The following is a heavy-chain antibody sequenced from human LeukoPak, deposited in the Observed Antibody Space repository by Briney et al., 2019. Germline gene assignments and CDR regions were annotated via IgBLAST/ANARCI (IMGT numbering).Heavy chain of an antibody. CDR2: IIPIFGTA. D-gene: IGHD5-12*01. V-gene: IGHV1-69*05. J-gene: IGHJ4*02. Sequence: SVKVSCKASGGTFSSYAISWVRQAPGQGLEWMGRIIPIFGTANYAQKFQGRVTITTDESTSTAYMELSSLRFEDTAVYYCARDRRYSGYDSFDYWGQGTLVTVSS. CDR1: GGTFSSYA. CDR3: ARDRRYSGYDSFDY.